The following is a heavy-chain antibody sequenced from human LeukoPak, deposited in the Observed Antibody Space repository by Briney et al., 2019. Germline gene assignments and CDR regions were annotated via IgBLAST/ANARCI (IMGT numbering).Heavy chain of an antibody. Sequence: PSETLSLTCTVSGGSISSSSYYWGWIRQPPGKGLEWIGSIYYSGSTYYNPSLKSRVTISVDTSKNQFSLKLSSVTAADTAVYYCARAAIAAAGQAFNWFDPWGQGTLVTVSS. CDR2: IYYSGST. V-gene: IGHV4-39*07. D-gene: IGHD6-13*01. CDR3: ARAAIAAAGQAFNWFDP. J-gene: IGHJ5*02. CDR1: GGSISSSSYY.